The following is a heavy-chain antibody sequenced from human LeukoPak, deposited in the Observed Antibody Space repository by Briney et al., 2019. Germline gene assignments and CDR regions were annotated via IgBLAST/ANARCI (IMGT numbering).Heavy chain of an antibody. D-gene: IGHD5-12*01. V-gene: IGHV4-39*07. CDR3: VRYASGSPGAFDY. CDR2: IYYSGTT. Sequence: SETLSLTCTVSGGSIGSGSYYWGWIRQPPGKGLEWVGIIYYSGTTYYNPSLKSRVTISVDTSKDQFSPKLSSVTAADTAVYYCVRYASGSPGAFDYWGQGTLVTVSS. CDR1: GGSIGSGSYY. J-gene: IGHJ4*02.